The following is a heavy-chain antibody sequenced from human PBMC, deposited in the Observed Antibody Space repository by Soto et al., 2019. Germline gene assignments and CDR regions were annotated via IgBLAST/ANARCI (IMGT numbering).Heavy chain of an antibody. J-gene: IGHJ4*02. V-gene: IGHV1-8*01. CDR3: ARSIVVVTALDY. CDR1: GYNFTSYD. Sequence: ASVKVSWKASGYNFTSYDINRVRQATGQGLEWMGWINPNTGNTKYSQKFQGRVTITRDTSASTAYMELSSLRSEDTAVYYCARSIVVVTALDYWGQGTLVTVSA. D-gene: IGHD2-21*02. CDR2: INPNTGNT.